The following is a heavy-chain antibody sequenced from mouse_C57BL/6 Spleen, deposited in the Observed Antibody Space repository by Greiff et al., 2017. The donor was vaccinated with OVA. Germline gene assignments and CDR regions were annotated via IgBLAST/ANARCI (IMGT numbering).Heavy chain of an antibody. CDR3: ARPGNHVRYFDV. J-gene: IGHJ1*03. D-gene: IGHD2-1*01. Sequence: EVQLQESGPELVKPGASVKIPCKASGYTFTDYNMDWVKQSHGKSLEWIGDINPNNGGTIYNQKFKGKATLTVDKSSRTAYMELRSLTSEDTAVYYCARPGNHVRYFDVWGTGTTVTVSS. V-gene: IGHV1-18*01. CDR1: GYTFTDYN. CDR2: INPNNGGT.